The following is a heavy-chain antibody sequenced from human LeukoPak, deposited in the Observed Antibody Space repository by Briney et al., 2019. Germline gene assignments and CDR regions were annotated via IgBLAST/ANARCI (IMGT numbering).Heavy chain of an antibody. Sequence: PSETLSLTCGVSGGSISSTNWWTWVRQPPGEGLEWIGEAHLSGRTNYNPSLESRVTMSVDMSENHISLKLTSVTAADTVVYYCAREGGPYRPLDYSGQGTLVTVSS. V-gene: IGHV4-4*02. J-gene: IGHJ4*02. CDR3: AREGGPYRPLDY. CDR1: GGSISSTNW. CDR2: AHLSGRT.